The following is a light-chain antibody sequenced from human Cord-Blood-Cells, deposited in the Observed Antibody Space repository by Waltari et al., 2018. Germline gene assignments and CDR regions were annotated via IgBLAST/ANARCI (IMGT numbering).Light chain of an antibody. J-gene: IGKJ2*01. CDR3: QQYYSTPPYT. CDR2: WAS. V-gene: IGKV4-1*01. CDR1: QSVLYSSNNKNY. Sequence: DIVMTQAPDSLAVSLGERDPINCKSSQSVLYSSNNKNYLAWYQQKPGKPPKLLIYWASTRESGVPYRFSGSGSGTDFTLTISSLQAEDVAVYYCQQYYSTPPYTFGQGTKLEIK.